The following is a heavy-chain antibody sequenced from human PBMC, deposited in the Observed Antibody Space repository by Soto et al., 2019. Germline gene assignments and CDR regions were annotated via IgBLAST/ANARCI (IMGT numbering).Heavy chain of an antibody. CDR2: INTYNGNT. Sequence: ASVKVSCKASGYTFTSYGISWVRQAPGQGLEWMGWINTYNGNTNYAQKFQGRVTMTADTSTSTAYMELRSLRSDDTAVYYCARDHRHRGYCSGGNCYSLSSWFDPWGQGTLVTVSS. J-gene: IGHJ5*02. V-gene: IGHV1-18*01. CDR3: ARDHRHRGYCSGGNCYSLSSWFDP. CDR1: GYTFTSYG. D-gene: IGHD2-15*01.